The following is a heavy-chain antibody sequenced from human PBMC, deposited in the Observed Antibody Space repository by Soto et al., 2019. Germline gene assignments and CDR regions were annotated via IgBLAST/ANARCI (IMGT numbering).Heavy chain of an antibody. Sequence: QVQLVQSGAEVKKPGASVKVSCKASGYTFTSYGIIWVRQATGQGLEWMGWISAYNGNTNYAQKLQGRVTMTTDTSTSTAYIELRSLISEDTTVYYCVRPVYNFWSDYLYAFDMGGQETMVTVSS. V-gene: IGHV1-18*01. CDR2: ISAYNGNT. D-gene: IGHD3-3*01. CDR1: GYTFTSYG. J-gene: IGHJ3*02. CDR3: VRPVYNFWSDYLYAFDM.